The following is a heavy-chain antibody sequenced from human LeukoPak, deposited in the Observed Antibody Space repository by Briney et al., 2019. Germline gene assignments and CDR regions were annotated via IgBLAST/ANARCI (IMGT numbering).Heavy chain of an antibody. D-gene: IGHD6-13*01. CDR3: AKVLRGIAAAGTSRYYYYGMDV. CDR1: GFTFSDYY. J-gene: IGHJ6*02. V-gene: IGHV3-23*01. Sequence: GGSLRLSCAASGFTFSDYYMSWIRQTPGKGLEWVSAISGSGGSTYYADSVKGRFTISRDNSKNTLYLQMNSLRAEDTAVYYCAKVLRGIAAAGTSRYYYYGMDVWGQGTTVTVSS. CDR2: ISGSGGST.